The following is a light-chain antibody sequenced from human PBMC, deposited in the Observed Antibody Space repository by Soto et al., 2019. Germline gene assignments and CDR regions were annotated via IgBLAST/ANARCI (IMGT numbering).Light chain of an antibody. CDR3: QQYNNWPLT. Sequence: EIVMTQSPATLSVSPGERATLSCRASQSVSSNLAWYQQKPGQAPRLLIYGASTRATGIPARFSGSGSGTEFNLTISSLQSEDVAVYYCQQYNNWPLTFGGGTKVEIK. V-gene: IGKV3-15*01. J-gene: IGKJ4*01. CDR2: GAS. CDR1: QSVSSN.